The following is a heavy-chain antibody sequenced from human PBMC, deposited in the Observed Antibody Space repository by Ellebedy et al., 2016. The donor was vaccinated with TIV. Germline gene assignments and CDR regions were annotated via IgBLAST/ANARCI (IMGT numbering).Heavy chain of an antibody. D-gene: IGHD4-17*01. CDR1: GCTFSSYA. V-gene: IGHV1-69*13. CDR2: IIPIFGTA. Sequence: AASVKVSCKASGCTFSSYAISWVRQAPGQGLEWMGGIIPIFGTANYAQKLQGRVTITADESTSTAYMELSSLRSEDTAVYYCARGGPYYGRHDAFDIWGQGTMVTVSS. J-gene: IGHJ3*02. CDR3: ARGGPYYGRHDAFDI.